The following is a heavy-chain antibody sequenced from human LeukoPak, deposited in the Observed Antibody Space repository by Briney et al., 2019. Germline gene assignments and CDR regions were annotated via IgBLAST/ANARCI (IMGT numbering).Heavy chain of an antibody. J-gene: IGHJ4*02. CDR2: ITSSSNVI. V-gene: IGHV3-48*02. Sequence: PGGSLRLSCVASGFTFSSYTMNWVRQAPGKGLEWASYITSSSNVITYADSVKGRFTISRDNAKNSLYLQLNSLRDEDTAVYYCARDSSYAFDYWGQGTLVTVSS. CDR3: ARDSSYAFDY. CDR1: GFTFSSYT. D-gene: IGHD3-16*01.